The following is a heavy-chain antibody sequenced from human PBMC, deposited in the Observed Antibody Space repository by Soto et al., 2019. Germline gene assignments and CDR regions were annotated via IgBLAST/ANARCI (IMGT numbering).Heavy chain of an antibody. Sequence: ASVKVSCKASGYTFTGYAMHWARQAPGQRLEWMGWINAGNGNTKYSQKFQGRVTITRDTSASTAYMELSSLRSEYTAVYYCARAVAVPADFDYWGPGTLVTVSS. CDR3: ARAVAVPADFDY. CDR1: GYTFTGYA. D-gene: IGHD6-19*01. V-gene: IGHV1-3*01. CDR2: INAGNGNT. J-gene: IGHJ4*02.